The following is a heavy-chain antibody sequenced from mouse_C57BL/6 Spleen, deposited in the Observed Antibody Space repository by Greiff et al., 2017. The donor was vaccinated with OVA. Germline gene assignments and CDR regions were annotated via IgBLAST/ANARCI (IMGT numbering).Heavy chain of an antibody. V-gene: IGHV2-2*01. J-gene: IGHJ4*01. CDR3: ARMGNYVRGYAMDY. CDR2: IWSGGST. D-gene: IGHD2-1*01. CDR1: GFSLTSYG. Sequence: VKLVESGPGLVQPSQSLSITCTVSGFSLTSYGVHWVRQSPGKGLEWLGVIWSGGSTDYNAAFISRLSISKDNSKSQVFFKMNRLQADDTAIYYCARMGNYVRGYAMDYWGQGTSVTVSS.